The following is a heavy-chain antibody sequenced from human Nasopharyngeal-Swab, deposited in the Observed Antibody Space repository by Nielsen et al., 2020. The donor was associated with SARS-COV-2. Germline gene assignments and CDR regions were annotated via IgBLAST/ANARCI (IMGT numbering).Heavy chain of an antibody. J-gene: IGHJ4*02. V-gene: IGHV4-39*01. D-gene: IGHD3-9*01. CDR3: ARQHRSQYYDILTGYYEDYYFDY. CDR1: GGSISSSSYY. Sequence: GSLRLSCTVSGGSISSSSYYWGWIRQPPGKGLEWIGSIYYSGSTYYNPSLMSRVTISVDTSKNQFSLKLSSVTAADTAVYYCARQHRSQYYDILTGYYEDYYFDYWGQGTLVTVSS. CDR2: IYYSGST.